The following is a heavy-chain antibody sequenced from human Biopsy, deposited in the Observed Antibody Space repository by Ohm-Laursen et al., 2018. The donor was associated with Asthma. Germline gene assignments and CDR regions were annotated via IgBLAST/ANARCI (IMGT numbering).Heavy chain of an antibody. CDR3: ARAYGGSFFSGSFDI. Sequence: SLRLSCAASGFAVSRDYMFWVRQAPGKGLEWVSVIYSGGGTYYADSVQGRVTISRDNSKNTLSLQMNSPRAEDTAVYYCARAYGGSFFSGSFDIWGQGTMVTVSS. V-gene: IGHV3-53*01. D-gene: IGHD4-23*01. J-gene: IGHJ3*02. CDR2: IYSGGGT. CDR1: GFAVSRDY.